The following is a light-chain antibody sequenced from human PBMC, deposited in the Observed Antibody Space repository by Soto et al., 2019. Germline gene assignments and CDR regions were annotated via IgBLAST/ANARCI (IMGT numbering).Light chain of an antibody. CDR2: TAA. CDR1: QYIITW. Sequence: DIQMTQSPSSVSASVGDRVTITCRASQYIITWVAWYQQKPGKAPNLQIYTAATLQSGVPSRFSGSGYRTEFTLTISSLQPEDFATYYCQQADTFPLTCDGGTNVEIK. J-gene: IGKJ4*01. V-gene: IGKV1-12*01. CDR3: QQADTFPLT.